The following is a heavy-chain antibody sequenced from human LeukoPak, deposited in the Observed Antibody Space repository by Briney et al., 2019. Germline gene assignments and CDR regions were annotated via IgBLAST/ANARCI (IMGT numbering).Heavy chain of an antibody. CDR2: IKSKTDGGTT. D-gene: IGHD2-15*01. CDR1: GFTFSNAW. CDR3: TIGYCSGGSCYGYYFDY. J-gene: IGHJ4*02. Sequence: GGSLRLSCAASGFTFSNAWMSWVRQAPGKGLEWVGRIKSKTDGGTTDYAAPVKGRFTISRGDSKNTLYLQMNSLKTEDTAAYYCTIGYCSGGSCYGYYFDYWGQGTLVTVSS. V-gene: IGHV3-15*01.